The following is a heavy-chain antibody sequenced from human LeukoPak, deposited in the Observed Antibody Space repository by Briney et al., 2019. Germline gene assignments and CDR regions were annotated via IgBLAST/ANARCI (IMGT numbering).Heavy chain of an antibody. CDR2: INPSGGST. Sequence: ASVKVSCKASGYTFTSYYMHWVRQAPGQGLEWMGIINPSGGSTSYAQKFQSRVTMTRDTSTSTVYMELSSLRSEDTAVYYCARDHGSGSYPEGFDYWGQGTLVTVSS. CDR1: GYTFTSYY. J-gene: IGHJ4*02. CDR3: ARDHGSGSYPEGFDY. D-gene: IGHD3-10*01. V-gene: IGHV1-46*01.